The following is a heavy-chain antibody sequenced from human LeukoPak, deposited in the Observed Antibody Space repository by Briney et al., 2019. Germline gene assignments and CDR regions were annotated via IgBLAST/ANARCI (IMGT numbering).Heavy chain of an antibody. CDR2: MNPNSGNT. Sequence: GASVKVSCKASGYTFTSYDINWVRQATGQGLEWMGWMNPNSGNTGYAQKFQGRVTMTEDSSTDAAYMELRSLTSDDTALYYCAAGRPYSLLDYWGQGTLVTVSS. V-gene: IGHV1-8*01. CDR3: AAGRPYSLLDY. J-gene: IGHJ4*02. D-gene: IGHD5-18*01. CDR1: GYTFTSYD.